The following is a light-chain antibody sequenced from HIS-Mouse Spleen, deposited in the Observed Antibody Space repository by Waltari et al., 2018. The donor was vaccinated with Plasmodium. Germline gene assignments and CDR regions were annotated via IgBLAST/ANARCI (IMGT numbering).Light chain of an antibody. CDR1: QSVSSSY. CDR3: QQYGSSPPYT. Sequence: EILLTQSPGTLSLSPGESATLSCRARQSVSSSYLAWYQQKPGQAPRLLIYGASSRAPGIPDRFSGSGSGTDFTLTISRLEPEDVAVYYCQQYGSSPPYTFGQGTKLEIK. CDR2: GAS. V-gene: IGKV3-20*01. J-gene: IGKJ2*01.